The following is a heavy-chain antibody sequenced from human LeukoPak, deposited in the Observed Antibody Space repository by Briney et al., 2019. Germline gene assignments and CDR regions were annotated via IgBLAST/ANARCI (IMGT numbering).Heavy chain of an antibody. D-gene: IGHD3-10*01. CDR2: INHSGST. J-gene: IGHJ6*02. CDR1: GGSFSGYY. V-gene: IGHV4-34*01. Sequence: SETLSLTCAVYGGSFSGYYWSWIRQTPGKGLEWIGEINHSGSTNYNPSLKSRVTISVDTSKNQFSLKLSSVTAADTAVYYCARGGRGRNYYYYYGMDVWGQGTTVTVSS. CDR3: ARGGRGRNYYYYYGMDV.